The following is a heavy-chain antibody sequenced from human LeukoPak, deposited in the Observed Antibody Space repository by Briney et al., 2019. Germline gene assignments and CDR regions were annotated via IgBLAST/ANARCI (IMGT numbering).Heavy chain of an antibody. D-gene: IGHD1-26*01. CDR3: AKAANEWELLAGYFDY. CDR2: ISSSSGYI. J-gene: IGHJ4*02. CDR1: GFTFSGYS. Sequence: GGSLRLSCAASGFTFSGYSMSWVRQAPGKGLEWVSSISSSSGYIYYADSVKGRFTISRDNSKNTLYLQMNSLRAEDTAVYYCAKAANEWELLAGYFDYWGQGTLVTVSS. V-gene: IGHV3-21*04.